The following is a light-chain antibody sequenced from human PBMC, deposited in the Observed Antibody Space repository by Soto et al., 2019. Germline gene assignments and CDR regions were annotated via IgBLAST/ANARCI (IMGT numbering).Light chain of an antibody. V-gene: IGKV3-11*01. Sequence: EIVLTQSPTTLSLSPGERATLSCRASQSVSSYFAWYQQKPGQAPRLLIYDASTRAAGIPARISGSGSGTDFPLTISRLGPEDFAVYYCQQRSDWPLTFGGGTKGEIK. J-gene: IGKJ4*01. CDR1: QSVSSY. CDR3: QQRSDWPLT. CDR2: DAS.